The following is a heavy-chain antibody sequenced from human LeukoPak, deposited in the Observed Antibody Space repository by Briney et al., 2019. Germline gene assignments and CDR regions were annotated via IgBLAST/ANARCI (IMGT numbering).Heavy chain of an antibody. CDR1: GFIVSSNY. V-gene: IGHV3-53*01. CDR2: TYSGGST. Sequence: GEPLRLSCAASGFIVSSNYMSWVRQAPGKGLEWVSATYSGGSTYYAHSVKGRFTVSRDNSKNTLYLQMNSLRAEDTAVYYCARDRLDLGYCSGGSCGPSDYWGQGTLVTVSS. D-gene: IGHD2-15*01. J-gene: IGHJ4*02. CDR3: ARDRLDLGYCSGGSCGPSDY.